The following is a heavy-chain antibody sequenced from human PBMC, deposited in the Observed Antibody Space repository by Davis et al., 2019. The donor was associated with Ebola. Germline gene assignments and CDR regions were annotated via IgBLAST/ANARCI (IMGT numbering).Heavy chain of an antibody. CDR2: IVVGSGNT. CDR3: AREDCSGGSCYRRYYYYGMDV. D-gene: IGHD2-15*01. Sequence: AASVKVSCKASGFTFTSSAMQWVRQARGQRLEWIGWIVVGSGNTNYAQKFQERVTITRDMSTSTAYMELSSLRSEDTAVYYCAREDCSGGSCYRRYYYYGMDVWGQGTTVTVSS. J-gene: IGHJ6*02. CDR1: GFTFTSSA. V-gene: IGHV1-58*02.